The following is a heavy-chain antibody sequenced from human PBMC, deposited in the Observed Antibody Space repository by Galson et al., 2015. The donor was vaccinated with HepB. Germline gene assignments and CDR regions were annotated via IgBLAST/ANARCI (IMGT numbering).Heavy chain of an antibody. J-gene: IGHJ5*02. V-gene: IGHV1-18*01. CDR3: ARGIRITTFGGQSNWFDP. D-gene: IGHD3-3*01. CDR1: GYTFTSYG. Sequence: SVKVSCKASGYTFTSYGISWVRQAPGQGLEWMGWISAYNGNTNYAQKLQGRVNMTTDTSTSTAYMELRSLRTDDTAVYYCARGIRITTFGGQSNWFDPWGQGTLVTVSS. CDR2: ISAYNGNT.